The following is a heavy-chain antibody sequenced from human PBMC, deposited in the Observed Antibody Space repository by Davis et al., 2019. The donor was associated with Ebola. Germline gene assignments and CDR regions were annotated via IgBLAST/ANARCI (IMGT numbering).Heavy chain of an antibody. CDR1: RNTFTTYY. CDR3: ARSDSNYGGALRY. V-gene: IGHV1-46*01. J-gene: IGHJ4*02. D-gene: IGHD4-11*01. CDR2: LNPSGGGT. Sequence: AASVKVSCKASRNTFTTYYMHWVRQAPGQGLEWIGVLNPSGGGTTYAQKFQGRVTMTRDTSISTAYMELSRLRSDDTVVYYCARSDSNYGGALRYWGQGTLVTVSS.